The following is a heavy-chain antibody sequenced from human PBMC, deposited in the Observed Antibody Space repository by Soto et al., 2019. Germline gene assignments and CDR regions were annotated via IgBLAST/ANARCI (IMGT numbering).Heavy chain of an antibody. CDR2: IIPIFGTA. Sequence: SVKVSCKASGGTFSSYAISWVRQAPGQGLEWMGGIIPIFGTANYAQKFQGRVTITADESTSTAYMELSSLRSEDTAVYYCARDHPSDYYDSSGYHLDYWGQGTLVTVS. V-gene: IGHV1-69*13. CDR3: ARDHPSDYYDSSGYHLDY. D-gene: IGHD3-22*01. CDR1: GGTFSSYA. J-gene: IGHJ4*02.